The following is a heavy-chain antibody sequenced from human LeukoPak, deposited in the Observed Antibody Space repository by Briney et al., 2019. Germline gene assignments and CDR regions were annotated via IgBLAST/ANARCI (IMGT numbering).Heavy chain of an antibody. D-gene: IGHD3-16*01. V-gene: IGHV4-30-4*08. CDR1: GGSISSGDYY. J-gene: IGHJ4*02. CDR2: IYYSGST. Sequence: SETLSLTCTVSGGSISSGDYYWSWIRQPPGKGPEWIGYIYYSGSTYYNPSLKSRVTISVDTSKNQFSLKLSSVTAADTAVYYCARDKVGDSNFDYWGQGTLVTVSS. CDR3: ARDKVGDSNFDY.